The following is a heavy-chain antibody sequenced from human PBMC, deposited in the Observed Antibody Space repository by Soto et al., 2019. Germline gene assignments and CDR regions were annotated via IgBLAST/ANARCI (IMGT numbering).Heavy chain of an antibody. Sequence: PVGSLRISCAASGFTFSDYYMSWIRQAPGKGLEWVSYISSSGSTIYYADSVKGRFTISRDNAKNSLYLQMNSLRAEDTAVYYCARDAKTAMVSNWFDPWGQGTLVTVSS. J-gene: IGHJ5*02. CDR2: ISSSGSTI. V-gene: IGHV3-11*01. CDR1: GFTFSDYY. D-gene: IGHD5-18*01. CDR3: ARDAKTAMVSNWFDP.